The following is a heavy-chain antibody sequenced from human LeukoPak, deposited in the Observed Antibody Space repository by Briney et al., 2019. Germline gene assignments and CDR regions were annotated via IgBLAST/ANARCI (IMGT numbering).Heavy chain of an antibody. CDR3: ARGLLWFGEGVANMDV. Sequence: SETLSLTCTVSGGSISSSSYYWGWIRQPPGKGLEWIGSIYYNPSLKSRVTISVDTSKNQFSLKLSSVTAADTAVYYCARGLLWFGEGVANMDVWGKGTTVTISS. D-gene: IGHD3-10*01. V-gene: IGHV4-39*07. CDR2: I. CDR1: GGSISSSSYY. J-gene: IGHJ6*03.